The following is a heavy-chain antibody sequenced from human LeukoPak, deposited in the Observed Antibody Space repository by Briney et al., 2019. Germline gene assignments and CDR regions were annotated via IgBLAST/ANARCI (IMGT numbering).Heavy chain of an antibody. D-gene: IGHD4-17*01. Sequence: ASVKVSCKASGYTFTNYGISWVRQAPGQGLEWMGWISAYSGYTHYAQKIQGRVTVTTEASTSTAYMELRSLTSYDTAVYYCARDAVTTTTAGGIDYWGQGTLVTVSS. CDR2: ISAYSGYT. J-gene: IGHJ4*02. V-gene: IGHV1-18*01. CDR3: ARDAVTTTTAGGIDY. CDR1: GYTFTNYG.